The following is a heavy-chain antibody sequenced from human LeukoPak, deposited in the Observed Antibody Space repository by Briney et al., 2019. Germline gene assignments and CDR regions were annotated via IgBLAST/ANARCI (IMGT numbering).Heavy chain of an antibody. Sequence: PGGSLRLSCAVSTFYFTDYAMSWARQAPGKGLEWLSAVSGNGDTKDYVDSVKGRFTISRDNSRNTVHLQIDNLRTEGTAVYYCARGSTSTAPGWVYWGHGTPVTVSS. CDR2: VSGNGDTK. CDR1: TFYFTDYA. V-gene: IGHV3-23*01. J-gene: IGHJ4*01. D-gene: IGHD2-21*02. CDR3: ARGSTSTAPGWVY.